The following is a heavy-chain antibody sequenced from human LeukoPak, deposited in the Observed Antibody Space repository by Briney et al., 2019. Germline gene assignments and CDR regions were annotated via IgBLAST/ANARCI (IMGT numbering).Heavy chain of an antibody. CDR2: ISSSSSYI. D-gene: IGHD2-2*01. CDR1: GFTFSSYS. Sequence: GGSLRLSCAASGFTFSSYSMNWVRQAPGKGLEWVSSISSSSSYIYYADSVKGRFTISRDNAKNSLYLQMNSLRAEDTAVYYCTRGSPAANIDYWGQGTLVTVSS. J-gene: IGHJ4*02. V-gene: IGHV3-21*01. CDR3: TRGSPAANIDY.